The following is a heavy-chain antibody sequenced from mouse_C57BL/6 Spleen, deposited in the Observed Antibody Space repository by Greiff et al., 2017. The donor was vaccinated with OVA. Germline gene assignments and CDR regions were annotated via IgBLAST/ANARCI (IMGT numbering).Heavy chain of an antibody. V-gene: IGHV1-26*01. CDR2: INPNNGGT. J-gene: IGHJ4*01. Sequence: VQLQQSGPELVKPGASVKISCKASGYTFTDYYMNWVKQSHGKSLEWIGDINPNNGGTSYNQKFKGKATLTVDKSSSTAYMELRSLTSEDSAVYYSARDPMGNAMDYWGQGTSVTVSS. CDR1: GYTFTDYY. D-gene: IGHD1-1*02. CDR3: ARDPMGNAMDY.